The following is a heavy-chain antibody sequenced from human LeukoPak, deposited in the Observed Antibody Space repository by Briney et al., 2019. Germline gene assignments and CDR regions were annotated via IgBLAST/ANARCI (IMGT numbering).Heavy chain of an antibody. CDR1: GFTFGDYP. V-gene: IGHV3-49*04. CDR2: MRRKTYGSTT. CDR3: ASRSGLQWLPYFDY. J-gene: IGHJ4*02. D-gene: IGHD6-19*01. Sequence: GSLRLSCTCSGFTFGDYPMTWVRQAPGKGLEWVGFMRRKTYGSTTEYAASVKGRFTISRDDSKSIAYLQMNSLETNDTAVYYCASRSGLQWLPYFDYWGPGILVTVSS.